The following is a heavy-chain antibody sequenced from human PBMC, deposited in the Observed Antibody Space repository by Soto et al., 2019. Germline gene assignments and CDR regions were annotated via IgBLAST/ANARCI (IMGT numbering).Heavy chain of an antibody. CDR2: IYYSGSI. J-gene: IGHJ4*02. CDR1: GGSISSSSYY. V-gene: IGHV4-39*02. Sequence: SETLSLTCTVSGGSISSSSYYWGWIRQPPGKGLEWIGSIYYSGSIYYNPSLKSRVTISVDTSKNQFSLKLSSVTAADTAVYYCARDRMYDSSGYYYPHCDYWGQGTLVTVSS. CDR3: ARDRMYDSSGYYYPHCDY. D-gene: IGHD3-22*01.